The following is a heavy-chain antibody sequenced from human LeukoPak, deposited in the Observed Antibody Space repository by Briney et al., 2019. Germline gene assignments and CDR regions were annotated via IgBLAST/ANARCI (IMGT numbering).Heavy chain of an antibody. CDR3: ARDQGLTAPPPYGLDV. CDR2: INPNSGGT. CDR1: GYSFTGYY. Sequence: ASVKVSCKASGYSFTGYYIHWVRQAPGQGLEWMGWINPNSGGTKYAQKFQGRLTMTRDTSISTANMELSRLRSDDTAVYYCARDQGLTAPPPYGLDVWGQGTTVIVSS. J-gene: IGHJ6*02. D-gene: IGHD5-18*01. V-gene: IGHV1-2*02.